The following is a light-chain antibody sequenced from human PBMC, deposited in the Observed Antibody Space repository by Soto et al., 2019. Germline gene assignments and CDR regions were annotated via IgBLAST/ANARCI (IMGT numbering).Light chain of an antibody. V-gene: IGLV2-14*01. CDR1: SSDVGGYNY. CDR2: DVS. J-gene: IGLJ2*01. Sequence: QSVLTQPASVSGSPGQSITISCTGTSSDVGGYNYVSWYQQHPGKAPKLMIYDVSNRPSGVSNRFSGSKSGNTASLTISGLQAEDEADYYCSSYTSSSPLHVVFGEWTKLTVL. CDR3: SSYTSSSPLHVV.